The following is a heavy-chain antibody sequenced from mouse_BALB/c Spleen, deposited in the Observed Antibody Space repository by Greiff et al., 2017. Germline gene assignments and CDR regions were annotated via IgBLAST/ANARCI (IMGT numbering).Heavy chain of an antibody. CDR3: ARYGTTDY. D-gene: IGHD2-10*02. CDR1: GYSITSGYY. J-gene: IGHJ2*01. CDR2: ISYDGSN. Sequence: VQLQQSGPGLVKPSQSLSLTCSVTGYSITSGYYWNWIRQFPGNKLEWMGYISYDGSNNYNPSLKNRISITRDTSKNQFFLKLNSVTTEDTATYYCARYGTTDYWGQGTTLTVSS. V-gene: IGHV3-6*02.